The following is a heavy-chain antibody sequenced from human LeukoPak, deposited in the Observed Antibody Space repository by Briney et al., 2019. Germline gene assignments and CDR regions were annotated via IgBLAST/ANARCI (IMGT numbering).Heavy chain of an antibody. CDR3: TRKNWAFDM. V-gene: IGHV3-49*04. CDR1: GFTFGDYA. Sequence: SLRLSCTASGFTFGDYAMSWVSQAPVEGMEWVGFIRSKAYGGTTEYAASVKGRVTISRDDWKSIASLQMNSLKTEDTAVYYCTRKNWAFDMWGHGTMVTVSS. CDR2: IRSKAYGGTT. J-gene: IGHJ3*02.